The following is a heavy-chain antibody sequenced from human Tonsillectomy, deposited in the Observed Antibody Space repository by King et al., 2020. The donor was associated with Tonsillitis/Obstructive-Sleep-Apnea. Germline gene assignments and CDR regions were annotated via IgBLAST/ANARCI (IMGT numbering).Heavy chain of an antibody. J-gene: IGHJ5*02. V-gene: IGHV1-2*02. D-gene: IGHD3-10*01. Sequence: VQLVESGAEVENPGASVKVSCKTSGYTFTAYYVHWVRQAPGQGLEWMGWINPNSGDTSYAQKFQGRVTMTRDTSISTVYMDLKKLRSDDTAVYFCARGGDPITILRENLFDPWGQGTLVIVPS. CDR2: INPNSGDT. CDR3: ARGGDPITILRENLFDP. CDR1: GYTFTAYY.